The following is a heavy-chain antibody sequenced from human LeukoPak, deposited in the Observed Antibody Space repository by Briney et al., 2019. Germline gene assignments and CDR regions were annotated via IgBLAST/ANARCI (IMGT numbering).Heavy chain of an antibody. D-gene: IGHD5-24*01. V-gene: IGHV4-59*01. CDR2: IYYSGST. J-gene: IGHJ4*02. Sequence: SETLSLTCTVSSGSISSYYWSWIRQPPGKGLEWIGYIYYSGSTNYNPSLKSRVTISVDTSKNQFSLKLSSVTAADTAVYYCAGRRDGYNFGVFYYWGQGTLVTVSS. CDR3: AGRRDGYNFGVFYY. CDR1: SGSISSYY.